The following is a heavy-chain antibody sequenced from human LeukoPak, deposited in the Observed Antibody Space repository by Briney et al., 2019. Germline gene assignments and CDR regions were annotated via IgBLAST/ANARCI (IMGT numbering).Heavy chain of an antibody. Sequence: ASVKVSCRASGYTFTSHYMHWVRRAPGQGLEWMGIINPSAGSTSYPQKFQGRVTMTTDTSPSTVYMELSSLRSEDTAVHYCAAPGASGFVGNFWSGPLDFWGQGTLVTVSS. D-gene: IGHD3-3*01. CDR3: AAPGASGFVGNFWSGPLDF. V-gene: IGHV1-46*01. J-gene: IGHJ4*02. CDR2: INPSAGST. CDR1: GYTFTSHY.